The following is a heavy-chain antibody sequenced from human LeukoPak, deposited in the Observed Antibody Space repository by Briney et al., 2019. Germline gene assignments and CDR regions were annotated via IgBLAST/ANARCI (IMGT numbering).Heavy chain of an antibody. CDR1: GFTLSRYA. V-gene: IGHV3-23*01. J-gene: IGHJ4*02. D-gene: IGHD2-15*01. CDR3: AKAPDIVVVSGLDY. CDR2: ISGSGGST. Sequence: PGGSLRLSCAASGFTLSRYAMSWVRQAPGKGREWVSAISGSGGSTYYADSGKGRFTISRDNSKNTLYLQMTSLRAEDTAVYYCAKAPDIVVVSGLDYWGQGTLVTVSS.